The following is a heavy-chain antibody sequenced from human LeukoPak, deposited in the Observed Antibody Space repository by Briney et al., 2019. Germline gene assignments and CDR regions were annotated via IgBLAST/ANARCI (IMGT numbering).Heavy chain of an antibody. CDR2: IVPFFRTA. CDR1: RGTFNNYI. Sequence: SVKVSCKTSRGTFNNYIISWVRQAPGQGLEWMGGIVPFFRTANYAQQFQGRVTISADELRSTAYLEMTGLKSEDTAVYFCARSPQRGTIFDGDVWGKGTTVTVFS. V-gene: IGHV1-69*13. J-gene: IGHJ6*04. D-gene: IGHD3-3*01. CDR3: ARSPQRGTIFDGDV.